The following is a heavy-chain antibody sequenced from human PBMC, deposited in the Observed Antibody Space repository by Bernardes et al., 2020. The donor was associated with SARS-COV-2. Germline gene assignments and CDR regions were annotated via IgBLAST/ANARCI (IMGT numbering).Heavy chain of an antibody. Sequence: GGSLRLSCAASGFTFSSYWMSWVRQAPGKGLEWVANIKEDGSAKYYVDSVKGRFTISRDNAENSLYLEMNRLRAEDTAVYYCARRYCGGDCYSLDQWGQGTLVTVSS. J-gene: IGHJ4*02. CDR1: GFTFSSYW. CDR2: IKEDGSAK. D-gene: IGHD2-21*01. V-gene: IGHV3-7*03. CDR3: ARRYCGGDCYSLDQ.